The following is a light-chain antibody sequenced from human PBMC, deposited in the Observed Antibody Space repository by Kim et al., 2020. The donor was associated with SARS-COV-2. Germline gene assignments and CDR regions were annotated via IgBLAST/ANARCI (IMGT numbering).Light chain of an antibody. J-gene: IGLJ3*02. V-gene: IGLV2-14*03. Sequence: QPVLTQPASVSGSPGQSITISCTGTSSDVGGYNYVSWYQQHPDKAPKLMIYDVSKRPSGVSNRFSGSKSGNTASLTISGLQAEDEADYYCSSYTSSTTWVFGGGTKVTVL. CDR1: SSDVGGYNY. CDR2: DVS. CDR3: SSYTSSTTWV.